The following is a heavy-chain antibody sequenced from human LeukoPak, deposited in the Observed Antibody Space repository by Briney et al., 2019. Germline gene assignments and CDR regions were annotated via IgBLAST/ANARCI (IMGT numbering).Heavy chain of an antibody. J-gene: IGHJ4*02. V-gene: IGHV1-69*04. Sequence: GASVKVSCKASGGTFSSYAISWVRQAPGQGLEWMGRIIPIFGIANYAQKSQGRVTITADKSTSTAYMELSSLRSEDTAVYYCARDLPYYDILTGSGVFDYWGQGTLVTVSS. CDR1: GGTFSSYA. D-gene: IGHD3-9*01. CDR3: ARDLPYYDILTGSGVFDY. CDR2: IIPIFGIA.